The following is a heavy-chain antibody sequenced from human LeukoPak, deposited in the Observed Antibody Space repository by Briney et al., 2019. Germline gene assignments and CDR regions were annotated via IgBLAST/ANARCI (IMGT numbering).Heavy chain of an antibody. J-gene: IGHJ6*02. D-gene: IGHD3-10*01. CDR2: ISWNSGSI. Sequence: GGSLRLSCAASGFTFDDYAMHWVRQAPGKGLEWVSGISWNSGSIGYADSVKGRFTISRDNAKNSLYLQMNSLRAEDTALYYCAKTMVRGVNYYGMDVWGQGTTVTVSS. CDR3: AKTMVRGVNYYGMDV. CDR1: GFTFDDYA. V-gene: IGHV3-9*01.